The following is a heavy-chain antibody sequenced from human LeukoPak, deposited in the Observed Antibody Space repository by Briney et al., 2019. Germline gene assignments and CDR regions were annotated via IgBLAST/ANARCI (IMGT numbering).Heavy chain of an antibody. CDR2: IGSRNIYI. V-gene: IGHV3-21*01. Sequence: PGGSLRLSCAASGFTFRTFGMNWVRQAPGKGLEWVSSIGSRNIYIYYAESVKGRFTISRDNAKNTLYLQMNSLRAEDTAVYYCARDTYFGDGGAFDIWGQGTMVTVSS. J-gene: IGHJ3*02. CDR3: ARDTYFGDGGAFDI. CDR1: GFTFRTFG. D-gene: IGHD3-10*01.